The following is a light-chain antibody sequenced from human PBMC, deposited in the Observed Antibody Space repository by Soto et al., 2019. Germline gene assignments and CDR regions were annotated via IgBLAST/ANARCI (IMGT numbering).Light chain of an antibody. V-gene: IGLV3-1*01. CDR2: QDS. CDR3: QAWDSSTGV. Sequence: SYELTQPPSVSVSPGQTASITCSGDKLGDKYASWYQQKPGQSPVLVIYQDSKRPSGIPERFSGSNSENTATLTISGTQAMDEADYYCQAWDSSTGVFGTGTKLTVL. CDR1: KLGDKY. J-gene: IGLJ1*01.